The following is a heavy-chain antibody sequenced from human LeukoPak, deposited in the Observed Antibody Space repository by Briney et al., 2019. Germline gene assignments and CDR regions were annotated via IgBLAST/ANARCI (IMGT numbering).Heavy chain of an antibody. D-gene: IGHD1-14*01. Sequence: SVKVSCKASGGTFSSYAISWVRQAPGQGLEWMGGIIPIFGTANYAQEFQGRVTITADESTSTAYMELSSLRSEDTAVYYCASSGEPKAFDIWGQGTMVTVSS. CDR2: IIPIFGTA. J-gene: IGHJ3*02. CDR3: ASSGEPKAFDI. V-gene: IGHV1-69*13. CDR1: GGTFSSYA.